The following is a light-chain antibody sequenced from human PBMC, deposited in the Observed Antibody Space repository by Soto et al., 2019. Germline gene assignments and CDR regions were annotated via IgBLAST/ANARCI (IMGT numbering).Light chain of an antibody. CDR3: SSFAGNNNLV. J-gene: IGLJ2*01. V-gene: IGLV2-8*01. CDR2: EVS. Sequence: QSALTQPPSASWSPGQSVTISCTGTSSDVGGYNYVSWYQQHPGKARKRMISEVSKRPSWCPDRFSVSKSGNTSYLTVSGLQAEDEPDYYCSSFAGNNNLVFGGGTKLTV. CDR1: SSDVGGYNY.